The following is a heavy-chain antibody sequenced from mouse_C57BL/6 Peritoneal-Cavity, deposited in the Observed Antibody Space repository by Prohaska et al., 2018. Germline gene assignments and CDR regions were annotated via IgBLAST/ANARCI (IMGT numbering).Heavy chain of an antibody. V-gene: IGHV5-17*01. Sequence: GFTFSYYGMHWVRQAPEKGLEWVAYISSGSSTIYYADTVKGRFTISRDNAKNTLFLQMTSLRSEDTAMYYWARLLPFAYWGQGTLVTVSA. CDR1: GFTFSYYG. J-gene: IGHJ3*01. CDR2: ISSGSSTI. CDR3: ARLLPFAY.